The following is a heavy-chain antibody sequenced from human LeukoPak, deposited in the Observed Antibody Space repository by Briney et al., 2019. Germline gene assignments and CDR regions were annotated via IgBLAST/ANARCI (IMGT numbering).Heavy chain of an antibody. Sequence: GGSLRLSCAASGLSFRSYDMHCVCQPAEKGLEWVSTIGTAADTYYPASVKGRFTISKANRQNSLYLQMNSLRPEGTPLYYSVRASPGSRAYHCSYMDVWGKGTTVTISS. CDR2: IGTAADT. J-gene: IGHJ6*03. CDR1: GLSFRSYD. V-gene: IGHV3-13*04. CDR3: VRASPGSRAYHCSYMDV. D-gene: IGHD1-26*01.